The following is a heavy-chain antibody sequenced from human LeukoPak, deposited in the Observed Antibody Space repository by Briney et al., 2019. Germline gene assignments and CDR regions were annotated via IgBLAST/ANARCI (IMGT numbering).Heavy chain of an antibody. CDR1: GGSFSGYY. J-gene: IGHJ6*02. V-gene: IGHV4-34*01. Sequence: SETLSLTCAVYGGSFSGYYWSWIRQPPGKGLEWIGEINHSGSTNYNPPLKSRVTISVDTSKNQFSLKLSSVTAADTAVYYCARGNKRWEPRLYVWGQGTTVTVSS. D-gene: IGHD1-26*01. CDR3: ARGNKRWEPRLYV. CDR2: INHSGST.